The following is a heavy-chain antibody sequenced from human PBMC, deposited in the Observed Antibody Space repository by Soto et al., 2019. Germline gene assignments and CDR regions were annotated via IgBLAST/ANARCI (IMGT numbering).Heavy chain of an antibody. V-gene: IGHV1-3*01. CDR3: ARGGTQNPYYYDSSGYPPFDY. CDR2: INAGNGNT. Sequence: ASVKVSCKASGYTFTSYAMHWVRQALGQRLGWMGWINAGNGNTKYSQKFQGRVTITRDTSASTAYMELSSLRSEDTAVYYCARGGTQNPYYYDSSGYPPFDYWGQGTLVTVSS. J-gene: IGHJ4*02. D-gene: IGHD3-22*01. CDR1: GYTFTSYA.